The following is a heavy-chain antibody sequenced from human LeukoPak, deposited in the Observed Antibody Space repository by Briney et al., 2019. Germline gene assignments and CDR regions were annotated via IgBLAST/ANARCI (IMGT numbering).Heavy chain of an antibody. D-gene: IGHD2-2*01. V-gene: IGHV4-30-4*08. Sequence: SETLSLTCTVSGGSISSGDYYWSWIRQPPGKGLEWFVYIYYSGITYFNPSLKSRVTISVDTSKSQFSLKLSSVTAADTAVYYCAREVVVPAASDAFDIWGQGTMVTVSS. CDR2: IYYSGIT. CDR3: AREVVVPAASDAFDI. CDR1: GGSISSGDYY. J-gene: IGHJ3*02.